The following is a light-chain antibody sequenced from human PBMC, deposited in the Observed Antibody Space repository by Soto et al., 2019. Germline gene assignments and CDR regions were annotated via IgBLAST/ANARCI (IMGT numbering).Light chain of an antibody. Sequence: DIQMTQSPSSLSASVGVRVTITCRASQSINSFLNWYQQKPGEAPRLLIYGASSLQSGVPSRFSGSGSGTDFTLTISSLQPEDFATYHCQQGRTFGQGTKVEIK. CDR1: QSINSF. CDR3: QQGRT. CDR2: GAS. V-gene: IGKV1-39*01. J-gene: IGKJ1*01.